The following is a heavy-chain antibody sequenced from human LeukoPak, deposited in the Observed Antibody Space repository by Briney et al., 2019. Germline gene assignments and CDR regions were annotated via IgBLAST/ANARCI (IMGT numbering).Heavy chain of an antibody. V-gene: IGHV1-46*01. J-gene: IGHJ4*02. Sequence: GASVKVSCKASGYTFTSYYMHWVRQAPGQGLEWMGIINPSGGSTSYTRKFQGRVTMTRDTSTTTVYMELSSLRSQDTAVYYCARHKEVGDYYYFDYWGQGTLVTVSS. D-gene: IGHD2/OR15-2a*01. CDR1: GYTFTSYY. CDR2: INPSGGST. CDR3: ARHKEVGDYYYFDY.